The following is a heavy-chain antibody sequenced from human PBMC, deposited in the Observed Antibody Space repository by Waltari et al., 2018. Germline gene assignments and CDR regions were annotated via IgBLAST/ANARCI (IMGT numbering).Heavy chain of an antibody. CDR1: GGSISSYY. J-gene: IGHJ3*02. CDR3: ARDSQYSSSWHDAFDI. D-gene: IGHD6-13*01. V-gene: IGHV4-4*07. Sequence: QVQLQESGPGLVKPSETLSLTCTVSGGSISSYYWRWIRQPAGKGLEWIGRSYTSGSTNHNPPLKSRVTMSVDTSKNQFSLKLSSVTAADTAVYDCARDSQYSSSWHDAFDIWGQGTMVTVSS. CDR2: SYTSGST.